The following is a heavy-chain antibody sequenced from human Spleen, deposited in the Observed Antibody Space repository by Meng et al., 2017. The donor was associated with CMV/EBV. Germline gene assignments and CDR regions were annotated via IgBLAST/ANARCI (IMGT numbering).Heavy chain of an antibody. CDR2: INPNSGGT. CDR3: ARVDSSGYFGFDI. J-gene: IGHJ3*02. D-gene: IGHD3-22*01. V-gene: IGHV1-2*02. CDR1: GYAFTGYY. Sequence: ASVKVSCKSSGYAFTGYYMHWVRQAPGQGLEWMGWINPNSGGTKYVQKFQGRVTMTRDTSISTAYMELRRLRSDDTAVYYCARVDSSGYFGFDIWGQGTMVTAS.